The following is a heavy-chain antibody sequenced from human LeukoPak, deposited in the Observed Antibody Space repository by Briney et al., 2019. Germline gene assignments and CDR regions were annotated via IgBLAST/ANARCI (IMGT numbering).Heavy chain of an antibody. CDR1: GFTFRIYA. J-gene: IGHJ4*02. D-gene: IGHD2-21*02. CDR3: AKGDSYCGGDCYPD. CDR2: FSGSGGST. Sequence: PGGSLRLSCAASGFTFRIYAMSWVRQAPGKGLEWVSAFSGSGGSTYYADSVKGRFTISRDNSKNTLYLQMNSLRADDTAAYYCAKGDSYCGGDCYPDWGQGTLVTVSS. V-gene: IGHV3-23*01.